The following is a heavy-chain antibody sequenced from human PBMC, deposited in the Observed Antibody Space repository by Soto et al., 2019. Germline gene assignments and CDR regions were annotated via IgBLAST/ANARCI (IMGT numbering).Heavy chain of an antibody. CDR3: ATEQRVAIFGVASDAFDI. Sequence: NPGGSLRLSFAASGFTFSDYYMIWIRQAPGKGLEWVSYISSSGSTIYYADSVKGRFTISRDNAKNSLYLQMNSLRAEDTAVYYCATEQRVAIFGVASDAFDIWGQGTMVNVSS. CDR1: GFTFSDYY. V-gene: IGHV3-11*01. J-gene: IGHJ3*02. CDR2: ISSSGSTI. D-gene: IGHD3-3*01.